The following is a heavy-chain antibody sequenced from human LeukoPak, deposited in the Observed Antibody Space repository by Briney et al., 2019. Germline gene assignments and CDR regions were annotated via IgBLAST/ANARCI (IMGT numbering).Heavy chain of an antibody. Sequence: KSSETLSLTCAVYGGSFKGYYWSCIRQPPGKGLEWIGEINHSGSTNYNPSLKSRVTISVDTSKNQFSLKLSSVTAADTAVYFCARGPPTDYYASSGVYYVFDYWGQGTLVTVSS. V-gene: IGHV4-34*01. CDR2: INHSGST. D-gene: IGHD3-22*01. CDR1: GGSFKGYY. J-gene: IGHJ4*02. CDR3: ARGPPTDYYASSGVYYVFDY.